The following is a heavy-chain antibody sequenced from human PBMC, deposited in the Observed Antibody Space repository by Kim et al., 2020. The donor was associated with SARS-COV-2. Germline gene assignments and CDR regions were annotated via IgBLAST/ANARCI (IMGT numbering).Heavy chain of an antibody. Sequence: GGSLRLSCAASGFTFSSYAMSWVRQAPGKGLEWVSAISGSGGSTYYADSVKGRFTISRDNSKNTLYLQMNSLRAEDTAVYYCAKDGPLWFGEITQGLEAHYFDYWGQGTLVTVSS. CDR2: ISGSGGST. CDR1: GFTFSSYA. CDR3: AKDGPLWFGEITQGLEAHYFDY. V-gene: IGHV3-23*01. D-gene: IGHD3-10*01. J-gene: IGHJ4*02.